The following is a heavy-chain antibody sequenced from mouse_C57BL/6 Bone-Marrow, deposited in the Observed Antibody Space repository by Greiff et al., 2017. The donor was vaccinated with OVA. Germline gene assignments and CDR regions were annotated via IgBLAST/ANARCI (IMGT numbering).Heavy chain of an antibody. Sequence: EVQVVESGAELVRPGASVKLSCTASGFNIKDDYMHWVKQRPEQGLEWIGWIDPENGDTEYASKFQGKATITADTSSNTAYLQLSSLTSEDTAVYYCTFYGSSYAYWGQGTLVTVSA. CDR3: TFYGSSYAY. J-gene: IGHJ3*01. CDR2: IDPENGDT. CDR1: GFNIKDDY. V-gene: IGHV14-4*01. D-gene: IGHD1-1*01.